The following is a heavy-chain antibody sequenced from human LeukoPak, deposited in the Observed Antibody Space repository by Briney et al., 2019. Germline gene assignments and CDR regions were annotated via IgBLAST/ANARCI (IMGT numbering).Heavy chain of an antibody. CDR3: ARDLPICSGGSCYTGPFDY. Sequence: GGSLRLSCTASGFTVSSNYMSWVRQDPGKGLEWVSVIYSGGSTYYADSVKGRFTISRDNSKNTLYLQMNSLRAEDTAVYYCARDLPICSGGSCYTGPFDYWGQGTLVTLSS. CDR1: GFTVSSNY. D-gene: IGHD2-15*01. J-gene: IGHJ4*02. CDR2: IYSGGST. V-gene: IGHV3-53*01.